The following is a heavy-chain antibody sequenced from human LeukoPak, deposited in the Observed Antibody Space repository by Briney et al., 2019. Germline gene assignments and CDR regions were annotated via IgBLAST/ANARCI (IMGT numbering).Heavy chain of an antibody. Sequence: SETLSLTCTVSGGSISSYYWSWIRQPPGKGLEWIGYIYYSGSTNYNPSLKSRVTISVDTSKNQFSLKLSSVTAADTAVYYCARDAEDTMDLYGMDVWGKGTTVTVSS. CDR1: GGSISSYY. V-gene: IGHV4-59*01. D-gene: IGHD3-10*01. CDR2: IYYSGST. J-gene: IGHJ6*04. CDR3: ARDAEDTMDLYGMDV.